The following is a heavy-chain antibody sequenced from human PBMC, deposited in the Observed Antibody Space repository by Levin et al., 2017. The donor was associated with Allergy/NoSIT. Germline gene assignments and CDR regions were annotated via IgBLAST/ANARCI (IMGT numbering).Heavy chain of an antibody. V-gene: IGHV3-15*01. D-gene: IGHD3-10*01. CDR1: GFTFSNAW. CDR2: IKSKTDGGTT. J-gene: IGHJ5*02. Sequence: LSLTCAASGFTFSNAWMSWVRQAPGKGLEWVGRIKSKTDGGTTDYAAPVKGRFTISRDDSKNTLYLQMNSLKTEDTAVYYCTTDRWFGELLYNWFDPWGQGTLVTVSS. CDR3: TTDRWFGELLYNWFDP.